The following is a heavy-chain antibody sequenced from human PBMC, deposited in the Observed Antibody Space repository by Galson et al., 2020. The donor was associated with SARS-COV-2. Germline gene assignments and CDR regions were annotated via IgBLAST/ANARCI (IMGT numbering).Heavy chain of an antibody. Sequence: SETLSLTCTVSGGSISSYYLSWIRQPPGKGLEWLWYIYYSGSTNYNPSSKSRVTISLDTSKNQFSLKLSSVPAADTAVYYCARGGTIFGVVINYWYFDLWGRGTLVTVSS. V-gene: IGHV4-59*01. CDR2: IYYSGST. CDR1: GGSISSYY. J-gene: IGHJ2*01. CDR3: ARGGTIFGVVINYWYFDL. D-gene: IGHD3-3*01.